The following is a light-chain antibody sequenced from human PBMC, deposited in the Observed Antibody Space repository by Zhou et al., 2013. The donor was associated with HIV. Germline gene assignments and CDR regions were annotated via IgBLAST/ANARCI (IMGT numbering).Light chain of an antibody. V-gene: IGKV3-11*01. CDR1: QSVDNY. J-gene: IGKJ4*01. Sequence: EIVLTQSPGTLSLSPGERATLSCRASQSVDNYLAWYQQKPGQAPRLLIYDASNRATGIPVRFSGSGSGTDFTLTISSLEPEDFAVYYCQQRNTWPLTFGGGTKVEIK. CDR2: DAS. CDR3: QQRNTWPLT.